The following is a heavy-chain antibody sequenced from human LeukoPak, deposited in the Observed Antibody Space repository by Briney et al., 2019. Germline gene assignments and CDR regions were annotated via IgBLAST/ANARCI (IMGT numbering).Heavy chain of an antibody. CDR3: ARSLRVRGVPDYMDV. V-gene: IGHV3-53*01. Sequence: PGGSLRLSCTTSGFSFNTYSMTWVRQAPGKGLEWVSVIHKNAITYYADTVRGRFTISRDNSKNMLYLQMNSLRAEDTAVYYCARSLRVRGVPDYMDVWGRGTTVTISS. CDR1: GFSFNTYS. J-gene: IGHJ6*03. D-gene: IGHD3-10*01. CDR2: IHKNAIT.